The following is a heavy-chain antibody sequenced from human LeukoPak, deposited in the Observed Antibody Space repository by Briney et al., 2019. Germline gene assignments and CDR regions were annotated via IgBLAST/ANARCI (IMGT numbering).Heavy chain of an antibody. CDR1: GFTFSRYG. J-gene: IGHJ4*02. CDR3: ATDYGGTVTNPGGFDY. V-gene: IGHV3-33*01. CDR2: IWYDGSNK. Sequence: GGSLRLSCAASGFTFSRYGMHWVRQAPGKGLEWVALIWYDGSNKYYVDSVKGRFTISRDDSKSTLYLQMNSLRAEDTAVYYCATDYGGTVTNPGGFDYWGQGTLVTVSS. D-gene: IGHD4-17*01.